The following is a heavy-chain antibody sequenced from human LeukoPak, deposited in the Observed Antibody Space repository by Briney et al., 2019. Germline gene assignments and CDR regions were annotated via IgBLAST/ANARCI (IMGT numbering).Heavy chain of an antibody. CDR1: GFTFSDYY. CDR2: ISSSSSYI. V-gene: IGHV3-11*06. Sequence: GGSLRLSCAASGFTFSDYYMSWIRQAPGKGLEWVSSISSSSSYIYYADSVKGRFTISRDNSKNTLYLQMNSLRGEDTAVYYCAKDGEAAANLNYYYYMDVWGKGTTVTISS. D-gene: IGHD6-13*01. J-gene: IGHJ6*03. CDR3: AKDGEAAANLNYYYYMDV.